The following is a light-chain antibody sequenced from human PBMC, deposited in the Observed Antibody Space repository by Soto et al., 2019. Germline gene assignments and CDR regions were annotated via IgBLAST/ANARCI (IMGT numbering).Light chain of an antibody. CDR2: LGS. Sequence: DIVVTQSALTLPVTPGETSSISCRSSERLLHSNGYNYLDWYLQKPGQSPQLLIYLGSNRASGVPDRFSGSGSGTDFTLKISRVEAEDVGVYYCVQALQSPPWTFGQGTKVDIK. V-gene: IGKV2-28*01. CDR1: ERLLHSNGYNY. CDR3: VQALQSPPWT. J-gene: IGKJ1*01.